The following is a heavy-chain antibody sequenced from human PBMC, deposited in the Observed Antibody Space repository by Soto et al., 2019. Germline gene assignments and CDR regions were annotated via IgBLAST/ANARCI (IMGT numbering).Heavy chain of an antibody. CDR1: GDSVSSNSAA. V-gene: IGHV6-1*01. CDR2: TYYRSKWYN. Sequence: PSQTLSLTCAISGDSVSSNSAAWNWIRQSPSRGLEWLGRTYYRSKWYNDYAVSVKSRITINPDTSKNQFSLQLNSVTPEDTAVYYCARARLFSGYSYGYSSNWFDPWGQGTLVTVPS. CDR3: ARARLFSGYSYGYSSNWFDP. D-gene: IGHD5-18*01. J-gene: IGHJ5*02.